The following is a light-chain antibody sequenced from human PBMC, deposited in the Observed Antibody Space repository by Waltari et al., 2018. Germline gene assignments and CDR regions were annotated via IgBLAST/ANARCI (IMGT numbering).Light chain of an antibody. Sequence: QSALTQPASVSGSPGQSITISCTGTSNYIGGHDFVSWYQQHPGQAPKLLIYDVTKRASGITSLCAGSKYGNTASLTISGRQAEDEADYYCFSFTPTSRLAMYAGGTKLTV. J-gene: IGLJ3*02. CDR3: FSFTPTSRLAM. CDR2: DVT. CDR1: SNYIGGHDF. V-gene: IGLV2-14*03.